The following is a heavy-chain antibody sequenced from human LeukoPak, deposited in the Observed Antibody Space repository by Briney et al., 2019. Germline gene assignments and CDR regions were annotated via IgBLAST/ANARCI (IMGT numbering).Heavy chain of an antibody. CDR3: ASIAVAGTANFDY. D-gene: IGHD6-19*01. V-gene: IGHV3-53*05. CDR1: GFTVSSNY. Sequence: GGSLRLSCAASGFTVSSNYMNWVRQPPGKGLEWVSVIYSGGSTYYADSVKGRFTISRDNSKNSLYLQMNSLRTEDTALYYCASIAVAGTANFDYWGQGTLVTVSS. J-gene: IGHJ4*02. CDR2: IYSGGST.